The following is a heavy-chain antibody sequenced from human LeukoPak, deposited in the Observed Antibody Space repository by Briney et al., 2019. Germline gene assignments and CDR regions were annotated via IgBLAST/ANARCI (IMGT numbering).Heavy chain of an antibody. CDR1: GCSISSYY. CDR2: IYYSGST. V-gene: IGHV4-59*01. CDR3: ARILLESTGDTDY. Sequence: PSETLTLTCTVSGCSISSYYWSWIRQPPGKGLEWIGYIYYSGSTIYNPSLESRVTISVDTSKTQFSLKLSSVTAADTAVYYWARILLESTGDTDYWGQGTLVTVSS. J-gene: IGHJ4*02. D-gene: IGHD1-26*01.